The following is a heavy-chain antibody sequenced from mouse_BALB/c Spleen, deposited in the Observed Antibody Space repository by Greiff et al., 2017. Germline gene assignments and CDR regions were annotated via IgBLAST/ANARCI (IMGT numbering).Heavy chain of an antibody. J-gene: IGHJ3*01. V-gene: IGHV5-9-4*01. CDR2: ISSGGSYT. CDR3: ARAELGRFAY. Sequence: EVQGVESGGGLVKPGGSLKLSCAASGFTFSSYAMSWVRQSPEKRLEWVAEISSGGSYTYYPDTVTGRFTISRDNAKNTLYLEMSSLRSEDTAMYYCARAELGRFAYWGQGTLVTVSA. CDR1: GFTFSSYA. D-gene: IGHD4-1*01.